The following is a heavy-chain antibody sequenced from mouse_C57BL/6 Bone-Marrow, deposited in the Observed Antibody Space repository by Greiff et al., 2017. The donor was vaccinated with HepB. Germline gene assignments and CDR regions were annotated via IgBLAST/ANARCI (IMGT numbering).Heavy chain of an antibody. D-gene: IGHD2-12*01. V-gene: IGHV1-19*01. CDR3: ARGGYSSWFAY. CDR2: INPYNGGT. J-gene: IGHJ3*01. CDR1: GYTFTDYY. Sequence: EVQLVESGPVLVKPGASVKMSCKASGYTFTDYYMNWVKQSHGKSLEWIGVINPYNGGTSYNQKFKGKATLTVDKSSSTAYMELNSLTSEDSAVYYCARGGYSSWFAYWGQGTLVTVSA.